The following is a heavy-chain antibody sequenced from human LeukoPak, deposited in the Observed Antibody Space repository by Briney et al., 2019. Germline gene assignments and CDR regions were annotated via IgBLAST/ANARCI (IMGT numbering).Heavy chain of an antibody. CDR2: IKEDGSEE. Sequence: PGGSLRLSCAASGFTFSSYEMNWVRQAPGKGLEWVTNIKEDGSEEYYVDSVKGRFIISRDNAKKSLFLQMNSLRAEDTAVYYCAASAAGLDYWGQGTLVTVSS. V-gene: IGHV3-7*01. D-gene: IGHD6-13*01. CDR1: GFTFSSYE. CDR3: AASAAGLDY. J-gene: IGHJ4*02.